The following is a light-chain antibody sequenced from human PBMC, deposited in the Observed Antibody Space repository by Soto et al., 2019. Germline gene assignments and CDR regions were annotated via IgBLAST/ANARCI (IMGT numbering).Light chain of an antibody. J-gene: IGLJ2*01. CDR3: QYYDSSLSVV. Sequence: QSVLTQPPSVSGAPGQRVTISCTGSSSNIGAGYDVHWYQQLPGTAPKLLIYGNSNRPSGVPDRFSGSKSGTSAYLAITGLQAEDEADYYCQYYDSSLSVVFGGGTKLTVL. CDR1: SSNIGAGYD. V-gene: IGLV1-40*01. CDR2: GNS.